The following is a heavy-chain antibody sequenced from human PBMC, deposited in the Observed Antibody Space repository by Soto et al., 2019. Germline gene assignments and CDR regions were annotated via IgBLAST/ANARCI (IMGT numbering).Heavy chain of an antibody. V-gene: IGHV3-11*06. D-gene: IGHD1-7*01. CDR3: AKERKGRNNWNCGVYFDY. Sequence: QVQLVESGGGLVKPGGSLRLSCAASGFTFSDYDMSWIRQAPGKGLEWVAYISSSSSYTTYAYSVKGRFTISRDNANNSLYLQMNSLTAEDRDVYDCAKERKGRNNWNCGVYFDYWGQGTLGTGSS. CDR1: GFTFSDYD. J-gene: IGHJ4*02. CDR2: ISSSSSYT.